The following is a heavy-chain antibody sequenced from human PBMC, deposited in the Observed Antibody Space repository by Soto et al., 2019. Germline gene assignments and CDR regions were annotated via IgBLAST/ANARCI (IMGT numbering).Heavy chain of an antibody. Sequence: QVQLVESGGGVVQPGRSLRLSCAASGFTFSSYGMHWVRQAPGKGLEWVAVIWYDGSNKYYADSVKGRFTISRDNSKNTLYLQMNSLRAEDTAVYYCERDTDSSGLPDYWGQGTLVTVSS. CDR1: GFTFSSYG. CDR2: IWYDGSNK. D-gene: IGHD3-22*01. J-gene: IGHJ4*02. V-gene: IGHV3-33*01. CDR3: ERDTDSSGLPDY.